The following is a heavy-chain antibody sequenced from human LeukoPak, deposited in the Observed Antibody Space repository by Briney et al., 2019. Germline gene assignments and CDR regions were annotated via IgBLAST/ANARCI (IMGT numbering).Heavy chain of an antibody. J-gene: IGHJ4*02. Sequence: PSETLSLTCTVSGGSISSYYWSWIRQPPGKRLEWIGYIYYSGSTNYNPSLKSRVTISVDTSKNQFSLKLSSVTAADTAVYYCAREIAAAGIVYYFDYWGQGTLVTVSS. V-gene: IGHV4-59*01. CDR3: AREIAAAGIVYYFDY. D-gene: IGHD6-13*01. CDR1: GGSISSYY. CDR2: IYYSGST.